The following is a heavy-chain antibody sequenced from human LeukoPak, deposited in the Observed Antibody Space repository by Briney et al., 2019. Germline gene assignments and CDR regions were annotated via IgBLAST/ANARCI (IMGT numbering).Heavy chain of an antibody. V-gene: IGHV3-48*03. CDR1: GFTFSSYE. CDR2: ISSSGSTI. Sequence: TGGSLRLSCAASGFTFSSYEMNWVRQAPGKGLEWVSYISSSGSTIYYADSVKGRFTISRDNAKNTLYLQMNSLRAEDTAICYCAKNGDRGAYCTGGTCYPYFYYYMDVWGKGTTVTI. D-gene: IGHD2-15*01. J-gene: IGHJ6*03. CDR3: AKNGDRGAYCTGGTCYPYFYYYMDV.